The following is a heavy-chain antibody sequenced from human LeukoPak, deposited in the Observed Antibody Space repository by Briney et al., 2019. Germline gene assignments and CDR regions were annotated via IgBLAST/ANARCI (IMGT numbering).Heavy chain of an antibody. Sequence: GGSLRLSCAASGFTFSSYAMRWVRQAPGKGLEWVSAISGSGGSTYYADSVKGRFTISRDNSKNTLYLQMNSLRAEDTAVYYCAKDFNSSGYYDWFDPWGQGTLVTVSS. CDR1: GFTFSSYA. CDR3: AKDFNSSGYYDWFDP. J-gene: IGHJ5*02. D-gene: IGHD3-22*01. CDR2: ISGSGGST. V-gene: IGHV3-23*01.